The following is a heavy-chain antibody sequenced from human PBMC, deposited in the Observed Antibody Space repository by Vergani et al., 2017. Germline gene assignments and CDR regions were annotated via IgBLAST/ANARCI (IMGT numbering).Heavy chain of an antibody. CDR3: AKGALWAIQHDITRDDY. D-gene: IGHD1-20*01. CDR2: ISYDGSNK. Sequence: QVQLVESGGGVVQPGRSLRLSCAASGFTFSSYGLHWVRQAPGKGLEWVAVISYDGSNKYYADSVKGRFTISRDNSKNTLYLQMNGLRAEDTAVYYLAKGALWAIQHDITRDDYWGQGTLVTVSS. J-gene: IGHJ4*02. V-gene: IGHV3-30*18. CDR1: GFTFSSYG.